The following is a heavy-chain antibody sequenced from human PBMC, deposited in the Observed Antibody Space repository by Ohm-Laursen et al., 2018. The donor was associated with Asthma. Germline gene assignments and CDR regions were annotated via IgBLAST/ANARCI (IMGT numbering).Heavy chain of an antibody. CDR1: GFTFSSYA. CDR2: ISYDGSNK. CDR3: ARECYDYVWGSYRYLDY. V-gene: IGHV3-30-3*01. Sequence: SLRLSCTASGFTFSSYAMHWVRQAPGKGLEWVAVISYDGSNKYYADSVKGRFTISRDNSKNTLYLQMNSLRAEDTAVYYCARECYDYVWGSYRYLDYWGQGTLVTVSS. D-gene: IGHD3-16*02. J-gene: IGHJ4*02.